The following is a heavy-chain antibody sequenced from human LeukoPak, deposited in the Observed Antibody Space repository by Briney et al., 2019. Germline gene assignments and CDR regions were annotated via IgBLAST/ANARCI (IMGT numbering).Heavy chain of an antibody. CDR1: GGSISSSSYY. V-gene: IGHV4-61*02. CDR2: IYTSGST. Sequence: PSETLSLTCTVSGGSISSSSYYWSWIRQPAGKGLEWIGRIYTSGSTNYNPSLKSRVTMSVDTSKNQFSLKLSSVTAADTAVYYCARDHGLELDYWGQGTLVTVSS. CDR3: ARDHGLELDY. D-gene: IGHD1-1*01. J-gene: IGHJ4*02.